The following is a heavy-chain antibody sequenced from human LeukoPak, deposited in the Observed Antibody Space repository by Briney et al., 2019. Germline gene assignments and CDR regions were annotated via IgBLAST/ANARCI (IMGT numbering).Heavy chain of an antibody. V-gene: IGHV1-2*02. Sequence: ASVKVSCKASGYTFTGYYMHWVRQAPGQGLEWMGWINPNSGGTNYAQKFQGRVTMTRDTSISTAYMELSRLRSDDTAVYYCARESLRFLEWFREDAFDIWGQGTMVTVSS. CDR2: INPNSGGT. J-gene: IGHJ3*02. D-gene: IGHD3-3*01. CDR3: ARESLRFLEWFREDAFDI. CDR1: GYTFTGYY.